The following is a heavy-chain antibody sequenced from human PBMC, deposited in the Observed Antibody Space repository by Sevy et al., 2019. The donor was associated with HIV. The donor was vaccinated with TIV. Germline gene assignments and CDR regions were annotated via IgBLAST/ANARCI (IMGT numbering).Heavy chain of an antibody. Sequence: GESLKISCKGSGYSFTSYWISWVRQMPGKGLEWMGRIDPSDSYTNYSPSFQGHFTISADKSISTAYLQWSSLKASDTAMYYCARRRYSSSWYYYYGMDVWGQGTTVTVSS. D-gene: IGHD6-13*01. V-gene: IGHV5-10-1*01. CDR2: IDPSDSYT. CDR1: GYSFTSYW. J-gene: IGHJ6*02. CDR3: ARRRYSSSWYYYYGMDV.